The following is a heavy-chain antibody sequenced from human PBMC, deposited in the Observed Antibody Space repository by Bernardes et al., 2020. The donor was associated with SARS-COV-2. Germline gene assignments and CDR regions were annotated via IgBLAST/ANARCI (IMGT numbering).Heavy chain of an antibody. V-gene: IGHV3-48*01. Sequence: GGSLRLSCAASGFTFSSYSMNWVRQAPGKGLEWVSYISSSSSTIYYADSVKGRFTISRDNAKNSLYLQMNSLRAEDTAVYYCARDGRRYQLLGPGWFDPWGQGTLVTVSS. J-gene: IGHJ5*02. CDR1: GFTFSSYS. D-gene: IGHD2-2*01. CDR3: ARDGRRYQLLGPGWFDP. CDR2: ISSSSSTI.